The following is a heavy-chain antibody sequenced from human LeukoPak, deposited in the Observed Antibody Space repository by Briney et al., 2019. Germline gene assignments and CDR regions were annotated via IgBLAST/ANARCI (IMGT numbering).Heavy chain of an antibody. J-gene: IGHJ6*02. Sequence: SETLSLTCTVSAGSISNYYWSWIQRPPGKGLEWIGYISYSGSTNYNPSLKSRVTISVDTSKNQFSLKLTSVTAADTAVYYCAREAVAGGSGSNYYYYGADVWGQGTTVTVSS. CDR3: AREAVAGGSGSNYYYYGADV. CDR1: AGSISNYY. V-gene: IGHV4-59*01. CDR2: ISYSGST. D-gene: IGHD3-10*01.